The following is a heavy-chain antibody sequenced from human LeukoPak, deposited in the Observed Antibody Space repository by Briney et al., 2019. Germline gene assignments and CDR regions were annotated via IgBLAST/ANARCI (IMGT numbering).Heavy chain of an antibody. D-gene: IGHD3-10*01. CDR3: ARGDYFASGSYSDS. V-gene: IGHV3-21*01. Sequence: GGSLRLSCAASGFTFNIYGMNWVRQAPGKGLEWVSSISSSGTYIYYADSVTGRFTISRDNAKNSLYLQMNSLRAEDTAVYYCARGDYFASGSYSDSWGQGILVTVSS. CDR1: GFTFNIYG. CDR2: ISSSGTYI. J-gene: IGHJ4*02.